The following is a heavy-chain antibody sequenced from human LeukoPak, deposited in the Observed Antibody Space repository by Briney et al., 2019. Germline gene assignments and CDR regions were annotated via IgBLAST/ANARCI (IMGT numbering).Heavy chain of an antibody. CDR2: ISYDGSSK. V-gene: IGHV3-30*03. Sequence: GGSLRLSCAASGLTFSTSSMHWVRQAPGKGLEWVAVISYDGSSKYYADSVKGRFTISRDDSKNTLYMQMNSLRAEDTAVYYCARGMTTHDYWGQGTLVTVSS. J-gene: IGHJ4*02. CDR3: ARGMTTHDY. CDR1: GLTFSTSS. D-gene: IGHD4-11*01.